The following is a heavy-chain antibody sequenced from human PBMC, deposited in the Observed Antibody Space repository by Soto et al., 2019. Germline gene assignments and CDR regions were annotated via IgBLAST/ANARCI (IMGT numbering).Heavy chain of an antibody. Sequence: AAVKVSCKASGSTFTGYYMHWVRQAPGQGLEWMGWINPNNGGTKYAQNFQGSVTMTRDTSISTAYMELSRLRSDDTAVYYCARASGVYDAFDIWGQGTMVTVSS. J-gene: IGHJ3*02. CDR3: ARASGVYDAFDI. CDR2: INPNNGGT. D-gene: IGHD4-17*01. CDR1: GSTFTGYY. V-gene: IGHV1-2*02.